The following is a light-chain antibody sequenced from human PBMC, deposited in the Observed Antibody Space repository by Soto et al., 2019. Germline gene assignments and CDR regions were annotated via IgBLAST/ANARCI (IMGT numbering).Light chain of an antibody. V-gene: IGLV2-23*01. CDR2: EDS. J-gene: IGLJ1*01. Sequence: QSALTQPASVSGSPGQSITISCTGTSSDVGSYNLVSWYQQHPGKAPKLMIYEDSERPSGVSNRFSGSKSGNKASLTISGLQAEDEADYYCCSYAGITTFFVFGTGTKVTVL. CDR3: CSYAGITTFFV. CDR1: SSDVGSYNL.